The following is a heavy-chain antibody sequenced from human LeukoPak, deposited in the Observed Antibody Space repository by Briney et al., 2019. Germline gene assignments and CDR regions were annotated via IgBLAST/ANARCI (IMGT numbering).Heavy chain of an antibody. Sequence: SSETLSLTCTVSGGSISSGGYYWSWIRQHPGKGLEWIGYIYYSGSTYYNPSLKSRVTISVDTSKNQFPLKLSSVTAADTAVYYCAQKDGSGSSSFDPWGQGTLVTVSS. D-gene: IGHD3-10*01. V-gene: IGHV4-31*03. CDR3: AQKDGSGSSSFDP. J-gene: IGHJ5*02. CDR1: GGSISSGGYY. CDR2: IYYSGST.